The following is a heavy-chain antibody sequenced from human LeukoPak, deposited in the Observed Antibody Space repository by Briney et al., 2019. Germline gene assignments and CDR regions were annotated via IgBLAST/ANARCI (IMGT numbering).Heavy chain of an antibody. CDR2: IIPIFGTA. CDR1: GGTFSSYA. J-gene: IGHJ6*02. Sequence: SAKVSCKASGGTFSSYAISWVRQAPGQGLEWMGGIIPIFGTANYAQKFQGRVTITADESTSTAYMELSSLRSEDTAVYYCARDIGSPSGFWSGYYKSYYYGMDVWGQGTTVTVSS. CDR3: ARDIGSPSGFWSGYYKSYYYGMDV. V-gene: IGHV1-69*13. D-gene: IGHD3-3*01.